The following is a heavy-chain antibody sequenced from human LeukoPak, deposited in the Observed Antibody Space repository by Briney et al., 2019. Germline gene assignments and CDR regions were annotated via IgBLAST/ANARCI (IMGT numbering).Heavy chain of an antibody. CDR1: GGSISSYY. J-gene: IGHJ4*02. D-gene: IGHD2-15*01. CDR2: IYYSGST. V-gene: IGHV4-59*01. CDR3: ARVGGYCSGGSCYLH. Sequence: PSETLSLTCTVSGGSISSYYWSWIRQPPGKGLEWIGYIYYSGSTNYNPSLKSRVTISVDTSKNQFSLKLSSVTAADTAVYYCARVGGYCSGGSCYLHWGQGTLVTVSS.